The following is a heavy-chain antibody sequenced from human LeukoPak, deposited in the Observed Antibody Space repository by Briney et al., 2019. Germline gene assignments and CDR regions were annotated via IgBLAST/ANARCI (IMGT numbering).Heavy chain of an antibody. Sequence: SETLSLTCTVSGGSLSSGSYYWTWIRQPPEKGLECIGYIYGSGSTNYNPSLKSRVTISVDTSKNQFSLKLTSVTAADTAVYYCARADYGYMDVWGKGTTVTVSS. D-gene: IGHD4/OR15-4a*01. J-gene: IGHJ6*03. CDR3: ARADYGYMDV. V-gene: IGHV4-61*01. CDR1: GGSLSSGSYY. CDR2: IYGSGST.